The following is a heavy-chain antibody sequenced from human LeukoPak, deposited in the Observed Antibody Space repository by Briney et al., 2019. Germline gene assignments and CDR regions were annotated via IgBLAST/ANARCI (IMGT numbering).Heavy chain of an antibody. CDR1: GGSFSGYY. Sequence: PSETLSLTCAVYGGSFSGYYWSWIRQPPGKGLEWIGEINHSGSTNYNPSLKSRVTISVDTSKNQFSLKLSSVTAADTAVYYCARRNYHDSSGYPKFFDYWGQGTLVTVSS. V-gene: IGHV4-34*01. CDR3: ARRNYHDSSGYPKFFDY. J-gene: IGHJ4*02. D-gene: IGHD3-22*01. CDR2: INHSGST.